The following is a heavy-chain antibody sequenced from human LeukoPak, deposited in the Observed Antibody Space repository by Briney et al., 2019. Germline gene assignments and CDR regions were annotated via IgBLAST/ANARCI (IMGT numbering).Heavy chain of an antibody. Sequence: PSETLSLTCTVSGGSISSYYWSWIRQPPGKGLEWIGYIYYSGSTNYNPSLKSRVTISVDTSKNQFSLKLSSVTAADTAVYYCASSSYCYDSSGYPHWFDPWGQGTLVTVSS. CDR3: ASSSYCYDSSGYPHWFDP. CDR1: GGSISSYY. CDR2: IYYSGST. V-gene: IGHV4-59*08. D-gene: IGHD3-22*01. J-gene: IGHJ5*02.